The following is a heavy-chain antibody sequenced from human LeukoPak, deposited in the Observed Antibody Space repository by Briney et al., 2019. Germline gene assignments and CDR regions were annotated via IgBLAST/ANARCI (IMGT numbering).Heavy chain of an antibody. D-gene: IGHD6-13*01. V-gene: IGHV3-30*18. CDR3: AKVRDSSSWSYYYYYYGMDV. CDR1: GFTFSSYG. J-gene: IGHJ6*04. Sequence: GRSLRLSCAASGFTFSSYGMHWVRQAPGKGLEWVAVISYDGTNKYYADSVKGRFTISRDNSKNTLYLQMNSLRAEDTAVYYCAKVRDSSSWSYYYYYYGMDVWGKGTTVTVPS. CDR2: ISYDGTNK.